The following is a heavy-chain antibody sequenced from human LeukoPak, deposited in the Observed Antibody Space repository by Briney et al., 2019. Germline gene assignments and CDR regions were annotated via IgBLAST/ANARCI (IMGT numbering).Heavy chain of an antibody. Sequence: GGSLRLSCAASGFTFSSYEMNWVRQAPGKGLEWVSYISSSGSTIYYADSVKGRFTISRDNAKNSLYLHMNSLTVEDTAVYYCSRDPRHNDYWGQGTLVTVSS. V-gene: IGHV3-48*03. J-gene: IGHJ4*02. CDR2: ISSSGSTI. CDR1: GFTFSSYE. CDR3: SRDPRHNDY.